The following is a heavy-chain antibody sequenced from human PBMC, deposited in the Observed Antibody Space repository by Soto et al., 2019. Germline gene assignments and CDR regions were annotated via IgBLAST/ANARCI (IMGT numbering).Heavy chain of an antibody. Sequence: EVQLLESGGGSVQPGGSLRLSCAASGFTFSSYAMSWVRQAPGKGLEWVSAISGSGGSTYYADSVKGRFTISRDNSKNTLYLQMNSLRAEDTAVYYCAKDHGSSSGRFDYWGQGTLVTVSS. D-gene: IGHD6-6*01. CDR3: AKDHGSSSGRFDY. V-gene: IGHV3-23*01. CDR2: ISGSGGST. CDR1: GFTFSSYA. J-gene: IGHJ4*02.